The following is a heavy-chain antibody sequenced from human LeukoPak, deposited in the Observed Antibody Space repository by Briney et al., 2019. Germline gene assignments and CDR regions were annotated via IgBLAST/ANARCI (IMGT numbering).Heavy chain of an antibody. CDR2: IKEDESER. Sequence: GGSLRLSCAAYGFVFTTYTMSWVRQAPGKGLEWVANIKEDESERNYVDSVKGRFTISRDNAKNFMYLEMNSLRVEDTAIYYCTREYWGIDYWGQGVLVTVSS. J-gene: IGHJ4*02. V-gene: IGHV3-7*01. CDR3: TREYWGIDY. D-gene: IGHD3-16*01. CDR1: GFVFTTYT.